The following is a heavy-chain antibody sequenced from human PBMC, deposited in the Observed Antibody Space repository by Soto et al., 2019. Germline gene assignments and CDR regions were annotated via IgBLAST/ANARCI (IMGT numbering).Heavy chain of an antibody. CDR1: GGSIRNNDW. CDR3: ARGSALGTFGLDV. D-gene: IGHD1-26*01. Sequence: PSETLSLTCAVSGGSIRNNDWWSWVRQPPGQGLEWIGEIHHTGNNKYNPSLRSRVSMSVDTSKKHVSLQVNSVTGADTAVYYCARGSALGTFGLDVWGQGTTVTVSS. V-gene: IGHV4-4*02. J-gene: IGHJ6*02. CDR2: IHHTGNN.